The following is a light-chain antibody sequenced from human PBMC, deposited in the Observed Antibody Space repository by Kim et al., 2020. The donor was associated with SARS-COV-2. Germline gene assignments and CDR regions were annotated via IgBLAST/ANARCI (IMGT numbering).Light chain of an antibody. V-gene: IGKV1-27*01. CDR1: QDIANS. CDR2: AAA. Sequence: SAAIGDRVTITCRASQDIANSLAWYQQKPGKVPQVLIYAAATLQSGVPSRFSGSGSGTEFTLTIGSLQNEDVATYYCQKYNSAPWTFGPGTKVEI. CDR3: QKYNSAPWT. J-gene: IGKJ1*01.